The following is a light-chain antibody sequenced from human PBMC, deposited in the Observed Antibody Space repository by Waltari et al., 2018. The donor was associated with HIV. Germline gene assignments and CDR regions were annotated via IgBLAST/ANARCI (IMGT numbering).Light chain of an antibody. CDR1: SSDVGRYNL. J-gene: IGLJ1*01. CDR3: CSYAGSPDV. Sequence: QSALTQPASVSGSPGQSITISCTGTSSDVGRYNLVSWYQQHPAKAPKLMIYEVNQRPYGVSKCFAFSKSGNTCSLAISGLQAEDEADDYCCSYAGSPDVVGTGTKVTVL. CDR2: EVN. V-gene: IGLV2-23*02.